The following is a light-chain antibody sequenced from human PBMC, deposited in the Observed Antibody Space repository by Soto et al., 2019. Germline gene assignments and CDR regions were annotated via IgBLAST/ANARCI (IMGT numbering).Light chain of an antibody. Sequence: QSVLTQPASVSGSPGQSITISCTGTSSDVGGYNYVSWYQQHPGKAPKLMIYEVSNRPSGVSNRFSGSKSGNTASLTISGLQAEDGAAYYCSSYTSSSTLVFGTGTKLTVL. J-gene: IGLJ1*01. V-gene: IGLV2-14*01. CDR1: SSDVGGYNY. CDR2: EVS. CDR3: SSYTSSSTLV.